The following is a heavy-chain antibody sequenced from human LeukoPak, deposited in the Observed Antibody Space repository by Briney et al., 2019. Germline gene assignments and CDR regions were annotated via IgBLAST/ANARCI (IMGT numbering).Heavy chain of an antibody. D-gene: IGHD2-2*02. V-gene: IGHV3-74*01. CDR2: INSDGSST. CDR1: GFTFSSYW. Sequence: PGGSLRLSCAASGFTFSSYWMHWVRQAPGKGLVGVSRINSDGSSTSYADSVKGRFTISRDNAKNTLYLQMNSLRAEDTAVYYCARVGGYCSSTSCYRYFDYWGQGTLDTVSS. J-gene: IGHJ4*02. CDR3: ARVGGYCSSTSCYRYFDY.